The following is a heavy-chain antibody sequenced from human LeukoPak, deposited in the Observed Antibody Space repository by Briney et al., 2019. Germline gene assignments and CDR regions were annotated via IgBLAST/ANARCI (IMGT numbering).Heavy chain of an antibody. CDR1: GYTFTGYY. V-gene: IGHV1-2*02. Sequence: ASVKVSCKASGYTFTGYYMHWVRQAPGQGLEWMGWINPDSGGTNFAQKFQGRVTMTRDTSISTAYMELSRLRSDDTAVYYCTRGQYNYGRDWFDPWGQGTLVTVSS. CDR2: INPDSGGT. CDR3: TRGQYNYGRDWFDP. D-gene: IGHD5-18*01. J-gene: IGHJ5*02.